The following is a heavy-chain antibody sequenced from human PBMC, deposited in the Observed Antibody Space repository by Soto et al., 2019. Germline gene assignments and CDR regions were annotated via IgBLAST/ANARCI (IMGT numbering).Heavy chain of an antibody. D-gene: IGHD3-16*01. CDR2: IYWDDDK. V-gene: IGHV2-5*02. Sequence: QITLKESGPTLVKPTQTLTLTCTFSGFSLSTSGVGVGWIRQPPGKALEWLALIYWDDDKRYSPSLKSRLTITKVTSKNQVVLTITNMDPVDTATYYCAHSLLFVWGPVRSPGYFQHWGQGTLVTVSS. CDR1: GFSLSTSGVG. J-gene: IGHJ1*01. CDR3: AHSLLFVWGPVRSPGYFQH.